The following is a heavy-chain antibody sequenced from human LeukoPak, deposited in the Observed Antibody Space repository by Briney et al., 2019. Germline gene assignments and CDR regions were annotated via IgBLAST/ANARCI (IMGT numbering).Heavy chain of an antibody. V-gene: IGHV3-23*01. CDR1: GFTFSSYA. J-gene: IGHJ4*02. CDR2: ISGSGGST. D-gene: IGHD3-9*01. CDR3: AKFPHQQYYDILTGYSSFCDY. Sequence: GGSLRLSCAASGFTFSSYAMSWVRQAPGKGPEWVSAISGSGGSTYYADSVKGRFTISRDNSKNTLYLQMNSLRAEDTAVYYCAKFPHQQYYDILTGYSSFCDYWGQGTLVTVSS.